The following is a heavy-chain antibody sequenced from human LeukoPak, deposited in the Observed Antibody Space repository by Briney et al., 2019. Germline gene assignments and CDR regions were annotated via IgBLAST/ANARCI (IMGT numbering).Heavy chain of an antibody. CDR3: ARLAKCDGDCYSFDF. CDR1: GDSISGHP. Sequence: SETLSLTCAVSGDSISGHPWSWIRQPPGKGLDYIGFIDYNGYTNYNPSLKSRVTISADTSKNQHSLNLNSVTSADAAVYYCARLAKCDGDCYSFDFWGQGILVAVSS. CDR2: IDYNGYT. V-gene: IGHV4-59*11. D-gene: IGHD2-21*02. J-gene: IGHJ4*02.